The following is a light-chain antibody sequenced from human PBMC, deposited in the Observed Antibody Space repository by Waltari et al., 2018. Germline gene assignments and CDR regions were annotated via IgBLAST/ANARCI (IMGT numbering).Light chain of an antibody. J-gene: IGLJ2*01. CDR3: SSYSNTNTPYVVLL. Sequence: QSALTQPAYVSGSPGQSITISCTGTSSNLGGYSFVTWYQQHPGKAPKLMIYDVSNRPSGVSDRFSGSKSGNTASLTISGLQAEDEADYYCSSYSNTNTPYVVLLFGGGTKLTVL. V-gene: IGLV2-14*03. CDR2: DVS. CDR1: SSNLGGYSF.